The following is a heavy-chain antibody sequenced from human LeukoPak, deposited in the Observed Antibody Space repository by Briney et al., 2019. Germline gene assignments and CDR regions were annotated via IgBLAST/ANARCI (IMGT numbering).Heavy chain of an antibody. V-gene: IGHV4-4*07. CDR3: AGWSQWLVHVRDPNAFDI. Sequence: PSETLSLTCTVSGGSISSYYWSWIRQPAGKGLEWIGRIYTSGSTNYNPSLKSRVTMSVDTSKNQFSLKLSSVTAADTAVYYCAGWSQWLVHVRDPNAFDIWGQGTMVTVSS. CDR2: IYTSGST. CDR1: GGSISSYY. J-gene: IGHJ3*02. D-gene: IGHD6-19*01.